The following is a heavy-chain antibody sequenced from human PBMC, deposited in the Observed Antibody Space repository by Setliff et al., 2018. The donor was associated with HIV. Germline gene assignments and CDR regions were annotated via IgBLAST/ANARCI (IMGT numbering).Heavy chain of an antibody. CDR2: IRGKTDDTYK. CDR3: TKNLYRSPWSPLDY. V-gene: IGHV3-30*02. D-gene: IGHD6-19*01. J-gene: IGHJ4*02. CDR1: GFTFSNAK. Sequence: PGGSLRLSCAASGFTFSNAKMSWVRQAPGKGLEWVGLIRGKTDDTYKYYADSVKGRFTISRDNSKNTLYLQMNSLRAEDTAVYYCTKNLYRSPWSPLDYWGQGTLVTVSS.